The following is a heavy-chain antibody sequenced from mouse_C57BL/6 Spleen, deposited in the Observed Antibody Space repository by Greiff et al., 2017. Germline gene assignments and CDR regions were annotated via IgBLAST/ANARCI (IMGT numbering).Heavy chain of an antibody. Sequence: QVQLKQPGAELVKPGASVKLSCKASGYTFTSYWMHWVKQRPGQGLEWIGMIHPNSGSTNYNEKFKSKATLTVDKSSSTAYMQLSSLTSEDSAVYYCASPVADYAMDYWGQGTSVTVSS. CDR1: GYTFTSYW. D-gene: IGHD1-1*01. V-gene: IGHV1-64*01. CDR2: IHPNSGST. CDR3: ASPVADYAMDY. J-gene: IGHJ4*01.